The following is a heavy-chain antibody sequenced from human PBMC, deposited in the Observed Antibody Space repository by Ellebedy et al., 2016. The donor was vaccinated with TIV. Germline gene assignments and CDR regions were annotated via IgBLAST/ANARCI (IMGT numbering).Heavy chain of an antibody. CDR2: IYYSGST. CDR3: AGEQQLVRGVDY. D-gene: IGHD6-13*01. J-gene: IGHJ4*02. V-gene: IGHV4-39*01. CDR1: GGSISSSSYY. Sequence: SETLSLTXTVSGGSISSSSYYWGWIRQPPGKGLEWIGSIYYSGSTYYNPSLKSRVTISVDTSKNQFSLKLSSVTAADTAVYYCAGEQQLVRGVDYWGQGTLVTVSS.